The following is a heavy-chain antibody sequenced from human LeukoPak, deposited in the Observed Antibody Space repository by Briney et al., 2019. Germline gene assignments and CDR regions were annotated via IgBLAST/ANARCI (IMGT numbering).Heavy chain of an antibody. D-gene: IGHD2-2*01. V-gene: IGHV1-2*06. CDR2: INPNSGDT. CDR1: GYTFTGYH. Sequence: ASVKVSCKASGYTFTGYHIHWVRQAPGQGLEWMGRINPNSGDTNYAQNFQGRVSMTRDTSINTAYMELSRLRSDDTAVYYCARDYCSSTSCLFDYWGQGTLVTVSS. CDR3: ARDYCSSTSCLFDY. J-gene: IGHJ4*02.